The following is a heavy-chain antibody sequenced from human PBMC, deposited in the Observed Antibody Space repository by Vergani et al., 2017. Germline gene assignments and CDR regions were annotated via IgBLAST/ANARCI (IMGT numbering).Heavy chain of an antibody. CDR2: IIPIFGTP. V-gene: IGHV1-69*13. J-gene: IGHJ4*02. CDR3: ATGYGGCSGDSCYSY. Sequence: QVQLVQSGAEVKKPGSSVKVSCKASGVTFSSYGISWVRQAPGQGLEWMGRIIPIFGTPNYAQKFQGRVTITADDSTSTAYMELSSLRFEDTAVYYCATGYGGCSGDSCYSYWGQGTLVTVSS. CDR1: GVTFSSYG. D-gene: IGHD2-15*01.